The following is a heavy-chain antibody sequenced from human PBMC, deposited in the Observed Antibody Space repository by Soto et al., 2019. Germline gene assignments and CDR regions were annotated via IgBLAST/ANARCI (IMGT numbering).Heavy chain of an antibody. V-gene: IGHV4-30-2*01. D-gene: IGHD6-13*01. J-gene: IGHJ4*02. CDR3: ARGQGAAAGHSNFDY. Sequence: QLQLQESGSGLVKPSQTLSLTCAVSGGSISGTTYSWSWIRQPPGKGLEWIGYIYDSGNTYYNPSLKSQFSISVDRSTNQFSLKLSSVSAADTGVYYCARGQGAAAGHSNFDYWGQGALVTVSS. CDR1: GGSISGTTYS. CDR2: IYDSGNT.